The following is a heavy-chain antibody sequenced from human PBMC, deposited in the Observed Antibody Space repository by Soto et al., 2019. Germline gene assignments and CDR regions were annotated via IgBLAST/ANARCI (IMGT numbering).Heavy chain of an antibody. V-gene: IGHV4-30-4*01. Sequence: PSETLSLTCTVSGGSISRGDYYWSWIRQPPGKGRELIGYIYYSGGTYYNPSLKSRVTISVDTSKNQFSLKLSSVTAADTAVYYCAREVVVVVAATPQQYYFDYWGQGTLVTVSS. J-gene: IGHJ4*02. CDR3: AREVVVVVAATPQQYYFDY. D-gene: IGHD2-15*01. CDR1: GGSISRGDYY. CDR2: IYYSGGT.